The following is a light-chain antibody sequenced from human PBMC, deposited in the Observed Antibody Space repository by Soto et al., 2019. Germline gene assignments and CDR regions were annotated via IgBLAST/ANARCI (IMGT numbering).Light chain of an antibody. CDR3: QQYYSTPLT. J-gene: IGKJ3*01. CDR2: WAS. V-gene: IGKV4-1*01. Sequence: DIVMTQSPDSLAVSLVERATINCKSSQSVLYSSNNKNDLAWYQQKPGQPPKLLIYWASTRESGVPDRFSGSGSGTDLTLTISSLQAEDVAVYYCQQYYSTPLTFGPGTKVDIK. CDR1: QSVLYSSNNKND.